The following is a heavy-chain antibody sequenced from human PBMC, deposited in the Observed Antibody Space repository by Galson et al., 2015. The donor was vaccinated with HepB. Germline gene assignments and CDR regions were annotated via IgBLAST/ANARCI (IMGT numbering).Heavy chain of an antibody. V-gene: IGHV3-30*03. CDR3: AREGRMYGGGDCYLHF. CDR2: ISYGGSNK. J-gene: IGHJ4*02. D-gene: IGHD2-21*02. CDR1: GFTFSWYG. Sequence: SLRLSCAASGFTFSWYGMHWVRQAPGKGLEWLALISYGGSNKYYADSVKGRYTISRDNSKDMLYLQMDSLRGKDTAVYYCAREGRMYGGGDCYLHFWGQGTLVTVSS.